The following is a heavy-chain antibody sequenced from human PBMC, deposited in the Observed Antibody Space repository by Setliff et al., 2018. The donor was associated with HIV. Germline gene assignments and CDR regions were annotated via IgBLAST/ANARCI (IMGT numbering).Heavy chain of an antibody. Sequence: PGGSLRLSCVASEFSFNTYWMHWVRQDPEKRLVWVARINGDGSGIHYADSVKGRFTISRDNSKNTLYLQMDSLRAEDTAVYYCAKDRGISWEFLDYWGQGALVTVSS. D-gene: IGHD3-10*01. V-gene: IGHV3-74*01. CDR2: INGDGSGI. CDR3: AKDRGISWEFLDY. CDR1: EFSFNTYW. J-gene: IGHJ4*02.